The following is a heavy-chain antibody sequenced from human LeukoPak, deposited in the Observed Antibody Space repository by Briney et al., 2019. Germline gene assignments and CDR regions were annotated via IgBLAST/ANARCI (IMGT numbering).Heavy chain of an antibody. J-gene: IGHJ4*02. CDR3: TRDLSGHYSIDY. V-gene: IGHV3-30*04. D-gene: IGHD3-22*01. CDR1: GFTFSSYA. Sequence: GRSLRLSCAASGFTFSSYAIHWVRQAPGKGLEWVAFISNNGRNKDYADSVKGRFTISRDNSKNTLYLQVNSRRPEDTAVYYCTRDLSGHYSIDYWGQGTLVTVSS. CDR2: ISNNGRNK.